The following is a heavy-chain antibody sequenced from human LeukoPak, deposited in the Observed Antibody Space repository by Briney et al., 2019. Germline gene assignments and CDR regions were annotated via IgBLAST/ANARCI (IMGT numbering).Heavy chain of an antibody. CDR2: IKQDGSEK. V-gene: IGHV3-7*01. Sequence: PGGSLRLSCAVSGFTFSSYWMSWVRQAPGKGLEWVANIKQDGSEKYHVDSVKGRFTISRDNAKNSLYLQMNSLRAEDTAGYYCARDQTCGSGSYSYGFAYWGEGTLVTVSS. D-gene: IGHD3-10*01. J-gene: IGHJ4*02. CDR3: ARDQTCGSGSYSYGFAY. CDR1: GFTFSSYW.